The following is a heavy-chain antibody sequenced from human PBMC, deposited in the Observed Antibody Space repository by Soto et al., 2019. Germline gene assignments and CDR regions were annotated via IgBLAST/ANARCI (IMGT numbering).Heavy chain of an antibody. CDR2: INHSGST. J-gene: IGHJ3*02. D-gene: IGHD6-13*01. CDR3: ASSGWYGAFDI. CDR1: GGSFSGYY. Sequence: SETLSLTCAVYGGSFSGYYWSWIRQPPGKGLEWIGEINHSGSTNYNPSLKSRVTISVDTSENQFSLKLSSVTAADTAVYYCASSGWYGAFDIWGQGTIVTVSS. V-gene: IGHV4-34*01.